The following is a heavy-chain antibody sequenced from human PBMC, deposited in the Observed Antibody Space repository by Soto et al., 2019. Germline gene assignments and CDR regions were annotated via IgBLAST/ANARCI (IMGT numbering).Heavy chain of an antibody. CDR2: IWYDGSNK. V-gene: IGHV3-33*01. Sequence: GGSLRLSCAASGFTFSSYGMHWVRDAPGKGLEWVAVIWYDGSNKYYADSVKGRFTISRDNSKNTLYLQMNSLRAEDTAVYYCARRRAEDYYYGMDVWGQGTTVTVSS. J-gene: IGHJ6*02. CDR1: GFTFSSYG. CDR3: ARRRAEDYYYGMDV.